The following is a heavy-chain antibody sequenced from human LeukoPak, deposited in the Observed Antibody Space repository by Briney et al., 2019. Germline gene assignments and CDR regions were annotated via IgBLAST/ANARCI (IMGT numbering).Heavy chain of an antibody. CDR2: IYSDGRT. CDR3: ASIVPNVVATMITDY. J-gene: IGHJ4*02. D-gene: IGHD5-12*01. Sequence: TGGSLRLSCAASGFSVSSNYMSWVRQAPGKGLEWASVIYSDGRTYYTDSVKGRFTISRDNSKNTLYPQMNSLRAEDTAVYYCASIVPNVVATMITDYWGQGTLVTVSS. V-gene: IGHV3-53*01. CDR1: GFSVSSNY.